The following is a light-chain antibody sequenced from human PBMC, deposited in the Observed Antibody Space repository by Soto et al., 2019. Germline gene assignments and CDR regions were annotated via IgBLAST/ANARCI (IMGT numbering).Light chain of an antibody. J-gene: IGLJ1*01. V-gene: IGLV1-44*01. Sequence: QSVLTQPPSASGTPGQRVTISCSGSSSNIGSNTVNWYHQLPGTAPKLLIYNNYQRSSGVPDRFSGSKSGTSASLAISGLQSGDEADYYCAAWDDSLNGSVFGTGTKVTVL. CDR1: SSNIGSNT. CDR3: AAWDDSLNGSV. CDR2: NNY.